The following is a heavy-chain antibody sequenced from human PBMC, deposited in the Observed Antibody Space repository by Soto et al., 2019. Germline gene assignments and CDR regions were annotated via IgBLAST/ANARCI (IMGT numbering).Heavy chain of an antibody. CDR1: GGSFSGDY. D-gene: IGHD3-22*01. Sequence: SETLSLTCAVYGGSFSGDYWSWIRQPPGKGLEWIGEINHSGSTNYNPSLKSRVTISVDTSKNQFSLKLSSVTAAVTAVYYCARHGRYYDSSGYYRFWFDPWGQGTLVTVSS. CDR3: ARHGRYYDSSGYYRFWFDP. CDR2: INHSGST. V-gene: IGHV4-34*01. J-gene: IGHJ5*02.